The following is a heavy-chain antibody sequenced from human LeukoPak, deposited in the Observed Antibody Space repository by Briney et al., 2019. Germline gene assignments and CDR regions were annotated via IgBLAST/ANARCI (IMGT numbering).Heavy chain of an antibody. J-gene: IGHJ4*02. CDR3: ARRYSRGWYYFDY. CDR1: GGSFSGYY. D-gene: IGHD6-19*01. Sequence: SETLSLTCAVYGGSFSGYYWSWIRQPPGKGLEWIGEINHSGSTNYNPSPKSRVTISVDTSKNQLSLKLSSVTAADTAVYYCARRYSRGWYYFDYWGQGTLVTVSS. V-gene: IGHV4-34*01. CDR2: INHSGST.